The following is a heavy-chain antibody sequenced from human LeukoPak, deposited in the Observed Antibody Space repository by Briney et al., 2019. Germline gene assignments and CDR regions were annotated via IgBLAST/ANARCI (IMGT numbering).Heavy chain of an antibody. CDR1: GGSFSGYY. CDR3: ARGLARTSMVTRGGVRFDY. Sequence: SETLSLTCAVYGGSFSGYYWSWIRQPPGKGLEWIGEINHSGSTNYNPSLKSRVTMSVDTSKNQFSLKLSSVTAADTAVYYCARGLARTSMVTRGGVRFDYWGQGTLVTVSS. J-gene: IGHJ4*02. D-gene: IGHD5-18*01. V-gene: IGHV4-34*01. CDR2: INHSGST.